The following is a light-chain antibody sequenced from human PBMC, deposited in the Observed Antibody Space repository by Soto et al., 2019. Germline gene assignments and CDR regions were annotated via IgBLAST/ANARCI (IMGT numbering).Light chain of an antibody. CDR3: SSYAGSSDLV. CDR1: SSDVGGFNY. V-gene: IGLV2-14*03. CDR2: DVS. J-gene: IGLJ2*01. Sequence: QSALTQPASVSGSPGQTITISCTGTSSDVGGFNYVSWYQQHPGKAPKLIIYDVSNRPSGVLNRFSASKSGNTASLTIYGLQTADEADYYCSSYAGSSDLVFGGGTKLTVL.